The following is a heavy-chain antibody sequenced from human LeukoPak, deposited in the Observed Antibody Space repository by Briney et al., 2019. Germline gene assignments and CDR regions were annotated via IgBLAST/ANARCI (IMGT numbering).Heavy chain of an antibody. CDR1: GGSISSYY. CDR3: ARDAYTSGFRFFDY. J-gene: IGHJ4*02. V-gene: IGHV4-59*01. D-gene: IGHD6-19*01. CDR2: ISYSGST. Sequence: SETLSLTCTVSGGSISSYYWSWIRQPPGKGLEWIGYISYSGSTNYNPSHKSRVTISIDTSKNQFSLKLNSVTAADTAVYFCARDAYTSGFRFFDYWGPGILVTVSS.